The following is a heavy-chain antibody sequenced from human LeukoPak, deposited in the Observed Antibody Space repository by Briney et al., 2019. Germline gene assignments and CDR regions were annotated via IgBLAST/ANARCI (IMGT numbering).Heavy chain of an antibody. CDR1: GFNFDDFG. J-gene: IGHJ3*02. CDR3: ARDFPPTVVVPAAAALDI. Sequence: GGSLRLSCAASGFNFDDFGMSWVRQAPGKGLEWVSGINWNGGSTGYADSVKGRFTISRDNAKNSLYLQMNSLRAEDTALYYCARDFPPTVVVPAAAALDIWGHGTMVTVSS. V-gene: IGHV3-20*04. CDR2: INWNGGST. D-gene: IGHD2-2*01.